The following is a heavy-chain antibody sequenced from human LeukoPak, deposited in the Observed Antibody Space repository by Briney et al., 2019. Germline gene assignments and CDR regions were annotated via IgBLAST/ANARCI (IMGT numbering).Heavy chain of an antibody. CDR2: IYYSGST. CDR3: ARVDGRRPSGY. Sequence: SETLSLTCTVSGGSISSSSYYWGWIRQPPGKGLEWIGSIYYSGSTYYNPSLKSRVTISVDTSKNQFSLKLSSVTAADTAVYYCARVDGRRPSGYWGQGTLVTVSS. J-gene: IGHJ4*02. V-gene: IGHV4-39*07. CDR1: GGSISSSSYY. D-gene: IGHD1-14*01.